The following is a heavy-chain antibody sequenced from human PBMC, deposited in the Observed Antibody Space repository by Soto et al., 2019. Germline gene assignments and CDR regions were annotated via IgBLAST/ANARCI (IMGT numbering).Heavy chain of an antibody. CDR3: ARDPPAQPRYYDFWSGYHGFDY. CDR2: IKQDGSEK. CDR1: GFTFSSYW. V-gene: IGHV3-7*01. Sequence: PGGSLRLSCAASGFTFSSYWMSWVRQAPGKGLEWVANIKQDGSEKYYVDSVKGRFTISRDNAKNSLYLQMNSLRAEDTAVYYCARDPPAQPRYYDFWSGYHGFDYWGQGTLVTVSS. D-gene: IGHD3-3*01. J-gene: IGHJ4*02.